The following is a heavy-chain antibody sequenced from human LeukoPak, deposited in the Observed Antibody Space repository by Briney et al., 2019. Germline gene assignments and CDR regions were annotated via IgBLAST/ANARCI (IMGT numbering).Heavy chain of an antibody. V-gene: IGHV4-38-2*02. CDR3: ARRDIAAAGTWSFDY. CDR1: GYSISSGYY. CDR2: IYASGST. D-gene: IGHD6-13*01. J-gene: IGHJ4*02. Sequence: PSETLSLTCTVSGYSISSGYYWGWIRQPAGKGLEWIGRIYASGSTNYNPSLESRVTISVDTSKNQFSLKLSSVTAADTAVYYCARRDIAAAGTWSFDYWGQGTLVTVSS.